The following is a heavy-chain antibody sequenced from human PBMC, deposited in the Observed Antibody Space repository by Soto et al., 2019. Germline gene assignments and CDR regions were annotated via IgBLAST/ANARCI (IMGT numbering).Heavy chain of an antibody. D-gene: IGHD1-1*01. J-gene: IGHJ4*02. CDR3: AREPPFSAGTFDY. CDR2: ISYDGSNK. Sequence: GGSLRLSCAASGFTFSSYAMHWVRQAPGKGLEWVAVISYDGSNKYYADSVKGRFTISRDNSKNTLYLQMNSLRAEDTAVYYCAREPPFSAGTFDYWGQGTLVTVSS. CDR1: GFTFSSYA. V-gene: IGHV3-30-3*01.